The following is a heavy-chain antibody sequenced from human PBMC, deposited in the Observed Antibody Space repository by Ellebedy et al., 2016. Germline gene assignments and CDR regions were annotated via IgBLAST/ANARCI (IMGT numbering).Heavy chain of an antibody. Sequence: GESLNISXAASGFTFSSYGMHWVRQAPGKGLEWVAVISYDGNHKYYADSVKGRFTISRDNSKNTQYLQMNSLRAEDTAVYYCASPIFGVVNRDYWGQGTLVTVSS. D-gene: IGHD3-3*01. V-gene: IGHV3-30*03. J-gene: IGHJ4*02. CDR3: ASPIFGVVNRDY. CDR2: ISYDGNHK. CDR1: GFTFSSYG.